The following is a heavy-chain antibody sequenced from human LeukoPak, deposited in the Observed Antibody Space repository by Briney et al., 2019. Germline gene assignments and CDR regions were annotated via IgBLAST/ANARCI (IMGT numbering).Heavy chain of an antibody. Sequence: SETLSLTCAVYGGSFSGYYWSWIRQPPGKGLEWIGEIDHSGSTNYKSSLKSRVTISVDTSKNQFSLKLTSVTAADTAVYYCARISYLSWGHMDVWGKGTTVTVSS. J-gene: IGHJ6*03. CDR3: ARISYLSWGHMDV. V-gene: IGHV4-34*01. CDR1: GGSFSGYY. CDR2: IDHSGST. D-gene: IGHD3-16*01.